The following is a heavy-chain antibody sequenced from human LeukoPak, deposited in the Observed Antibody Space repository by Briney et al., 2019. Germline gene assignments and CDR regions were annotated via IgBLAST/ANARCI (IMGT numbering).Heavy chain of an antibody. Sequence: PGGSLRLSCAASGFTFNTYSMNWVRQAPGKGLEWVSSISSSSNYIYYADSVKGRFTISRDNAKNSLYLQMNSLRAEDTAVYYCARDPYSGGYGDYYYYYMDLWGQGTTVTISS. V-gene: IGHV3-21*01. CDR1: GFTFNTYS. J-gene: IGHJ6*03. CDR2: ISSSSNYI. CDR3: ARDPYSGGYGDYYYYYMDL. D-gene: IGHD1-26*01.